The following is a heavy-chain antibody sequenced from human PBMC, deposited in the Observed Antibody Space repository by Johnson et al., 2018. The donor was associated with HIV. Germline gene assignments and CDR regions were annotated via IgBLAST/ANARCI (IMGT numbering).Heavy chain of an antibody. CDR2: ISYDGSNK. V-gene: IGHV3-33*05. CDR3: ATVWRNEGRHSFDV. Sequence: QVQLVESGGGVVQPGGSLRLSCATSGFTFSNYGMHWVRQAPGKGLEWVAVISYDGSNKYYAESVKGRFTISRDNSKNTLYLQRNSLRAEDTAVYFCATVWRNEGRHSFDVWGQGTMVTVSS. D-gene: IGHD1-1*01. CDR1: GFTFSNYG. J-gene: IGHJ3*01.